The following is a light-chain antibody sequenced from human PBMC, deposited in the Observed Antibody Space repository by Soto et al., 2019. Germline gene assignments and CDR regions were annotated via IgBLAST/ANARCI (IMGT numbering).Light chain of an antibody. CDR3: QQYENLPRFI. Sequence: IQMTQSPSSLSASVGDRVSMTCLASHDIGNYLNWYQQKPGKAPKLLIYYASNLETGVSSRFSGSGSGTDFTFTISSLQPEDIATYFCQQYENLPRFIFGPGTKVDI. J-gene: IGKJ3*01. V-gene: IGKV1-33*01. CDR1: HDIGNY. CDR2: YAS.